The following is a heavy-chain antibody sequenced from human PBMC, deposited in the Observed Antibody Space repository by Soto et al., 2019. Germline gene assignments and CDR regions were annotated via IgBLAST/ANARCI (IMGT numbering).Heavy chain of an antibody. CDR2: IHFSGST. CDR3: ATENRPVGGTGENW. J-gene: IGHJ4*02. V-gene: IGHV4-31*03. D-gene: IGHD6-19*01. CDR1: GCSISSGTYY. Sequence: SDTLSLTCTFFGCSISSGTYYWSWIRQHPEKSLEWIGYIHFSGSTYYNPSLKSRVTLSLDTSKNQFSLNLRSVPAADTAVYYCATENRPVGGTGENWWGEGTLVT.